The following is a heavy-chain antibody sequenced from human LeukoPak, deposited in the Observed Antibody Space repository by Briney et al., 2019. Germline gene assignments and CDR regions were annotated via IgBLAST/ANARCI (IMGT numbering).Heavy chain of an antibody. D-gene: IGHD3-22*01. V-gene: IGHV3-23*01. CDR1: GFTFSSYA. CDR2: ISGSGGST. CDR3: AKDLRRYYDSSGYNFDY. J-gene: IGHJ4*02. Sequence: GGSLRLSCAASGFTFSSYAMNWVRQAPGKGLEWVSAISGSGGSTYYADSVKGRFTISRDNSENTLCLQMNSLRAEDTAVYYCAKDLRRYYDSSGYNFDYWGQGTLVTVSS.